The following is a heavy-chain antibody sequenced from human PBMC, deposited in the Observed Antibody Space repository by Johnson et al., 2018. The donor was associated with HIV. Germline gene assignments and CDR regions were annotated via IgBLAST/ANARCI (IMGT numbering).Heavy chain of an antibody. CDR2: IYSGGST. D-gene: IGHD6-19*01. CDR1: GFTVSSNY. V-gene: IGHV3-66*02. J-gene: IGHJ3*01. Sequence: MMLVESGGGLVQPGGSLRLSCAASGFTVSSNYMSWVRQAPGKGLEWVSVIYSGGSTHYADSVKGRFTMSRDNSKNTLYLHMKSLRPEDTSIYYCAKDDNLGVWYSDAFDVWGQGTVVTVSS. CDR3: AKDDNLGVWYSDAFDV.